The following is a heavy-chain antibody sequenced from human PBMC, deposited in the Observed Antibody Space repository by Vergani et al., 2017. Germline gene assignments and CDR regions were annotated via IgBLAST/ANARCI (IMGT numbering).Heavy chain of an antibody. CDR2: IYYSGST. Sequence: QLQLQESGPGLVKPSETLSLTCTVPGGSISSSSYYWGWIRQPPGKGLEWIGSIYYSGSTYYNPSLKSRVTISVDTSKNQFSLKLSSVTAADTAVYYCARQPYYYDSSGYSATWYFDLWGRGTLVTVSS. CDR1: GGSISSSSYY. CDR3: ARQPYYYDSSGYSATWYFDL. V-gene: IGHV4-39*01. D-gene: IGHD3-22*01. J-gene: IGHJ2*01.